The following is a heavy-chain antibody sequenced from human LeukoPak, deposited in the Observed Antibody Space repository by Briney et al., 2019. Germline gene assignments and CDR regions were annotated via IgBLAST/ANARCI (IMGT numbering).Heavy chain of an antibody. CDR3: ARGWDTAMVFDY. D-gene: IGHD5-18*01. J-gene: IGHJ4*02. Sequence: SETLSLTCAVYVGSFSGYYWSWIRQPPGKGLECIGEINHSGSTNYNPSLKSRVTISVDTSKNQFSLKLSSVTAADTAVYYCARGWDTAMVFDYWGQGTLVTVSS. CDR2: INHSGST. V-gene: IGHV4-34*01. CDR1: VGSFSGYY.